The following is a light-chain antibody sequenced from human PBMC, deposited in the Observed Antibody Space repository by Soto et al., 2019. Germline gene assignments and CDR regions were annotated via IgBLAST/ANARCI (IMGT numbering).Light chain of an antibody. Sequence: EIVLTQSPGTLSLSPGERATLSCRASQILSSSHLAWYQQKLGQAPRLLIYGTSTRATGIPDRFSGSGSGTDFTLTISTLEPEDFAVYYCQQYGGSPPQYTFGQGTKLEIK. CDR2: GTS. J-gene: IGKJ2*01. V-gene: IGKV3-20*01. CDR1: QILSSSH. CDR3: QQYGGSPPQYT.